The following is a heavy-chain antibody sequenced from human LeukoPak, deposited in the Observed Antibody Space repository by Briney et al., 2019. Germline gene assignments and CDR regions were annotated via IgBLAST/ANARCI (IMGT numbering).Heavy chain of an antibody. V-gene: IGHV4-39*01. D-gene: IGHD3-10*01. CDR3: ARCDFGSGSYSPRFVY. Sequence: PSETLSLTCTVSSGSISSTSYYWGWIRQPPGKGLEWIGGIIYSGNTYYNPYLKSRVTISVDTTKNHLSLKLTSVTAADTAVYYCARCDFGSGSYSPRFVYWGQGTLVTVSS. CDR2: IIYSGNT. CDR1: SGSISSTSYY. J-gene: IGHJ4*02.